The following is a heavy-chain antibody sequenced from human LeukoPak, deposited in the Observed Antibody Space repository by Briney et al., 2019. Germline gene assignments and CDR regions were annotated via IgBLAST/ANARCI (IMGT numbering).Heavy chain of an antibody. Sequence: ASVKVSCKASGYTFTSYYLYWVRQAPGQGLEWMGIINPSGGSANYAQKFQGRVTMTRDTSTSTVYMELSSLRSEDTAVYYCARGPRITLVRGGQWYYYMDVWGKGPRSPSP. V-gene: IGHV1-46*01. CDR1: GYTFTSYY. J-gene: IGHJ6*03. CDR3: ARGPRITLVRGGQWYYYMDV. CDR2: INPSGGSA. D-gene: IGHD3-10*01.